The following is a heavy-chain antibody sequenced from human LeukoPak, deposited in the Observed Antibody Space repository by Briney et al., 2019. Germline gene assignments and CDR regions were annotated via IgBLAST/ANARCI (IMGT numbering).Heavy chain of an antibody. CDR3: ARAGATYYYDSSGFQFDY. D-gene: IGHD3-22*01. CDR1: GGSISSGSYY. J-gene: IGHJ4*02. V-gene: IGHV4-61*02. Sequence: SQTLSLTCTVSGGSISSGSYYWSWIRQPAGKGLEWIGRIYTSGSTNYNPSLKSRVTISVDTSKNQFSLKLSSVTAADTAVYYCARAGATYYYDSSGFQFDYWGQGTLVTVSS. CDR2: IYTSGST.